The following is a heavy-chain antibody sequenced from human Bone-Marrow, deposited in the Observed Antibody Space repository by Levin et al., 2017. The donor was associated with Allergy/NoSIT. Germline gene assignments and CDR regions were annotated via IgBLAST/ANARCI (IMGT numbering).Heavy chain of an antibody. CDR1: GDAIRTYY. Sequence: SETLSLTCTVSGDAIRTYYWNWIRQPPGKGLEWLGSVYHSWATDYNPSLTIRISISVDTAKNHFSLQLTSVTVADTAVYYCARSAFLKGQDWFDPWGQGILVTVSS. CDR3: ARSAFLKGQDWFDP. D-gene: IGHD3-3*01. CDR2: VYHSWAT. J-gene: IGHJ5*02. V-gene: IGHV4-59*01.